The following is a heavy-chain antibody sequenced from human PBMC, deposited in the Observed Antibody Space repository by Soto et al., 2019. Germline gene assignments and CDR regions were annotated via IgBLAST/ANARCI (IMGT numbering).Heavy chain of an antibody. V-gene: IGHV1-69*13. CDR2: IIPIFGTA. CDR1: GGTFSSYA. Sequence: GASVKVSCKASGGTFSSYAISWVRQAPGQGLEWMGGIIPIFGTANYAQKFQGRATITADESTSTAYMELSSLRSEDTAVYYCARDRRYGMDVWGQGTTVTVSS. J-gene: IGHJ6*02. CDR3: ARDRRYGMDV.